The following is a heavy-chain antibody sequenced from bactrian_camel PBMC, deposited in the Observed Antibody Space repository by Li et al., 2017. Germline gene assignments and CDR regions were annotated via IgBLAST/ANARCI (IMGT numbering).Heavy chain of an antibody. J-gene: IGHJ6*01. CDR3: ATIRWMVVTGSHAGFGY. CDR2: ITRGGGNT. CDR1: GFTFSNYY. V-gene: IGHV3S40*01. Sequence: QLVESGGGLVQPGGSLRLTCAASGFTFSNYYMSWVRQAPGKGLEWVSTITRGGGNTNYADSVKGRFTISRDNAKNTVYLQINSLKSEDTALYYCATIRWMVVTGSHAGFGYWGQGTQVTVS. D-gene: IGHD6*01.